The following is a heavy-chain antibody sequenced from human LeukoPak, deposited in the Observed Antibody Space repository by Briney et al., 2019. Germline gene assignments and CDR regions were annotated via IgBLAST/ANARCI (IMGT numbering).Heavy chain of an antibody. CDR2: TYPSDSDT. J-gene: IGHJ4*02. CDR1: GYSFTNYW. D-gene: IGHD2-15*01. Sequence: GESLKISCKGSGYSFTNYWIGWVRQMPGKGLEWMGSTYPSDSDTRYSPSFQGQVTTSADKSISTAYLQWSSLKASDTAMFYCARRYCSGGSCNFDYWGQGTLVTVSS. CDR3: ARRYCSGGSCNFDY. V-gene: IGHV5-51*01.